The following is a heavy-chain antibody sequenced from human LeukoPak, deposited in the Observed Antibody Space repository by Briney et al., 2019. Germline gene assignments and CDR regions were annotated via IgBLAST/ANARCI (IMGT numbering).Heavy chain of an antibody. CDR1: GFTFTSYA. Sequence: GGSLRLSCAASGFTFTSYAMSWFRQAPGKGLKWVSAISGSGGSTYYEDSVKGGFTISRDNSKNTLYLQMNSLRDEDTGVYYCAKDVAVAGPYYFDYWGQGTLVTVSS. CDR2: ISGSGGST. V-gene: IGHV3-23*01. J-gene: IGHJ4*02. D-gene: IGHD6-19*01. CDR3: AKDVAVAGPYYFDY.